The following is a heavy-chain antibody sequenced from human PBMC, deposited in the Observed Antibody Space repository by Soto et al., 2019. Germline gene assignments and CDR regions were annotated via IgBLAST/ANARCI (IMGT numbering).Heavy chain of an antibody. Sequence: QVQLVQSGAEVKKPGSSVRVSCRASGGTFSSYAISWVRQAPGQGLEWMGGIIPIFGTANYAQKFQGRVTITADESTSTAYMELSSLRSEDTAVYYCASWDTAMVTLDYWGQGTLVTVSS. D-gene: IGHD5-18*01. J-gene: IGHJ4*02. CDR2: IIPIFGTA. CDR1: GGTFSSYA. V-gene: IGHV1-69*01. CDR3: ASWDTAMVTLDY.